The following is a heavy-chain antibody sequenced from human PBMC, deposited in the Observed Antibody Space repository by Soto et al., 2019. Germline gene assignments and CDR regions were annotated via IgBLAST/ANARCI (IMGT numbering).Heavy chain of an antibody. CDR2: INHSGST. D-gene: IGHD1-26*01. Sequence: TSETLSLTCAVYGGSFSGYYWSWIRQPPGKGLEWIGEINHSGSTNYNPSLKSRVTISVDTSKNQFSLKLSSVTAADTAVYYCASAWGATLAYYYYYGMDVWGQGTTVTVSS. CDR1: GGSFSGYY. J-gene: IGHJ6*02. V-gene: IGHV4-34*01. CDR3: ASAWGATLAYYYYYGMDV.